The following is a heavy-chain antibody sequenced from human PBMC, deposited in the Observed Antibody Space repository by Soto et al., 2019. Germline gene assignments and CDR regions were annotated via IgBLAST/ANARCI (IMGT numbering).Heavy chain of an antibody. Sequence: QVQLPESGPGLVKPSEPLSLTCTVSGGSISSYYWSWIRKPAGKGLEWIGRIYTSGSTNFNPSLKCRVTMSVYTAKNQFSLKLSSVTAADTAVYYCARGRQLGPYYYYGMDVWGHGTTVTVSS. CDR2: IYTSGST. D-gene: IGHD6-13*01. J-gene: IGHJ6*02. V-gene: IGHV4-4*07. CDR3: ARGRQLGPYYYYGMDV. CDR1: GGSISSYY.